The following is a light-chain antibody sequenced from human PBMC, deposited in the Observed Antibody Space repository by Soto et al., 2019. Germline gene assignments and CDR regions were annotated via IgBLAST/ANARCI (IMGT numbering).Light chain of an antibody. CDR2: EVT. Sequence: QSALTQPPSASGSPGQSVTISCTGTSSDVGGYNYVSWYQQHPGKALKLIIYEVTKRPSGVPDRFSGSKSGNTASLTVSGLQAEDEADYYCSSFAGSNNLRMFGGGTKLTVL. J-gene: IGLJ3*02. CDR3: SSFAGSNNLRM. CDR1: SSDVGGYNY. V-gene: IGLV2-8*01.